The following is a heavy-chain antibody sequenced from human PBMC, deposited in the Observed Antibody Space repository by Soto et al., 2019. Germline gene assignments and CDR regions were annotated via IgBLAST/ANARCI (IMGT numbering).Heavy chain of an antibody. Sequence: GGSLRLSCAASGFTFSGYWMTWVRQAPGKGLEWVADIKKDGTEKYYVDSVKGRFTISRDNDKKSVYLQMNGLTVEDTAVYRCAHGPSYSDYSNDWFFDSWGQGALVTVSS. V-gene: IGHV3-7*03. CDR1: GFTFSGYW. D-gene: IGHD3-9*01. CDR2: IKKDGTEK. CDR3: AHGPSYSDYSNDWFFDS. J-gene: IGHJ4*02.